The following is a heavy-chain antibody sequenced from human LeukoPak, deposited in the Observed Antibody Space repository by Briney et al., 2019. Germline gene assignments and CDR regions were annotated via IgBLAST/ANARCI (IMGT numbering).Heavy chain of an antibody. CDR3: ARKSPELTFDY. CDR2: ILPIFGTA. V-gene: IGHV1-69*06. Sequence: GASVKVSCKASGGTFSNYAISWVRQAPGQGLEWMGGILPIFGTANFAQKFQGRLTITADKSTSTAYMELSSLKSEDTAVYYCARKSPELTFDYWGQGTLVTVSS. J-gene: IGHJ4*02. CDR1: GGTFSNYA. D-gene: IGHD1-14*01.